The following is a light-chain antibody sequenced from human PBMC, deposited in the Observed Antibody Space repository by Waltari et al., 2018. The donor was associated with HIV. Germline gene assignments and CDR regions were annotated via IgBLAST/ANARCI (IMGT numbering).Light chain of an antibody. CDR3: LLSYSGARV. CDR1: TGAVTSGHY. J-gene: IGLJ2*01. V-gene: IGLV7-46*01. CDR2: DTS. Sequence: QAVVTQEPSLTVSPGGTVTLTCGSSTGAVTSGHYPYWFQQKPGQAPSTLIYDTSNKPSWTPARFSGSLLGGKAALTLSGAQPEDEAEYYCLLSYSGARVFGGGTKLTVL.